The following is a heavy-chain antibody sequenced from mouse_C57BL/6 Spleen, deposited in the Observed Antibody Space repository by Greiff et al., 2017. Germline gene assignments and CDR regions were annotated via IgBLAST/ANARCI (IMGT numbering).Heavy chain of an antibody. V-gene: IGHV10-3*01. CDR3: VRDLGMHYGSSYWFAD. D-gene: IGHD1-1*01. J-gene: IGHJ3*01. Sequence: EVKLMESGGGLVQPKGSLKLSCAASGFTFNTYAMHWVRQAPGKGLEWVARIRSKSSNYATYYADSVKDGFTIARDDSQSMIYLQMNNLKTEDTAMDYCVRDLGMHYGSSYWFADWGQGTLVTVSA. CDR2: IRSKSSNYAT. CDR1: GFTFNTYA.